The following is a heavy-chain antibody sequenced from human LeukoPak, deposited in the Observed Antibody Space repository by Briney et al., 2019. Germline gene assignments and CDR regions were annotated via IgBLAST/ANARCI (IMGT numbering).Heavy chain of an antibody. CDR1: GYTISSGYS. CDR3: ARDRGYDFWSGYYSWFDP. J-gene: IGHJ5*02. CDR2: IYFGGST. D-gene: IGHD3-3*01. V-gene: IGHV4-38-2*02. Sequence: SETLSLTCTVSGYTISSGYSWGWIRQPPGKGLEWIASIYFGGSTYYNPSLKSRVTISVDTSKNQLSLIMTSVTAADTAVYYCARDRGYDFWSGYYSWFDPWGQGTLVTVSS.